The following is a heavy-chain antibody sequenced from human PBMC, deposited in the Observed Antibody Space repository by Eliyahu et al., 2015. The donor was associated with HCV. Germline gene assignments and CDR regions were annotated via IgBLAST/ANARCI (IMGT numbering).Heavy chain of an antibody. Sequence: QVQLVESGGGVVQPGGSLRLSCSASGFLFSNCAIHWVRQAPGKGLEWVGSISYDGSDKYYTDSLKGRITISRDNSKNMVYLQMNSLRRNDTAVYYCARDALYNSGSPLDYWGQGTLVTVSS. V-gene: IGHV3-30*14. CDR3: ARDALYNSGSPLDY. J-gene: IGHJ4*02. CDR1: GFLFSNCA. D-gene: IGHD3-10*01. CDR2: ISYDGSDK.